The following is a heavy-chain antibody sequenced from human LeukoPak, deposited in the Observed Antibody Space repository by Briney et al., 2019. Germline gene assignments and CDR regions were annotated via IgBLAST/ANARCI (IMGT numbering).Heavy chain of an antibody. J-gene: IGHJ4*02. V-gene: IGHV1-2*02. CDR3: ARTDTAKGPLDY. CDR2: INPNSGGT. Sequence: ASVKVSCKASGYTLTGYYMHWVRQAPGQGLEWMGWINPNSGGTNYAQKFQGRVTMTRDTSISTAYMELSRLRSDDTAVYYCARTDTAKGPLDYWGQGTLVTVSS. CDR1: GYTLTGYY. D-gene: IGHD5-18*01.